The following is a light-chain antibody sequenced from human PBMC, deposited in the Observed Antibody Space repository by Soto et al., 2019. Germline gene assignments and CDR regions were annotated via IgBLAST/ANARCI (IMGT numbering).Light chain of an antibody. CDR1: SGHSNYA. V-gene: IGLV4-69*01. Sequence: QSVLTQSPSASASLGASVKLTCTLSSGHSNYAIAWHQQQPEKGPRYLMKLNSDGSHTKGDGIPDRFSGSSSGAERYLTISGLQSEDEADYYCQTWATGIRVFGGGTKLTVL. J-gene: IGLJ3*02. CDR2: LNSDGSH. CDR3: QTWATGIRV.